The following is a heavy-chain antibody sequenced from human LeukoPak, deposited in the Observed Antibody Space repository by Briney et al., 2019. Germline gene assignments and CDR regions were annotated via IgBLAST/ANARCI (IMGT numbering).Heavy chain of an antibody. CDR2: INSDGSGT. Sequence: GGSLRLSCAASGFTFSSSWMHWVRQAPGKGLVWVSRINSDGSGTNYADSVKGRFTISRDNSKNTLDLQMTGLRAEDTAVYYCARERGRGRDSPWFDYWGQGTLVTVSS. CDR1: GFTFSSSW. CDR3: ARERGRGRDSPWFDY. D-gene: IGHD1-26*01. V-gene: IGHV3-74*01. J-gene: IGHJ4*02.